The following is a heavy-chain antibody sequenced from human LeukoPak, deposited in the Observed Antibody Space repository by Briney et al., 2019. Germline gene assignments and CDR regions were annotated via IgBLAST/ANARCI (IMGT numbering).Heavy chain of an antibody. CDR1: GFTFSHYT. CDR3: ARGGHDPGIPFDI. CDR2: ITNSGTYI. V-gene: IGHV3-21*01. J-gene: IGHJ3*02. Sequence: GGSLRLSCAASGFTFSHYTVHWVRQAPGKGLEWVSSITNSGTYIHYADSVKGRFTISRDNAKNSLYLQMNSLRADDTAVYYCARGGHDPGIPFDIWGQGTMVTVSS. D-gene: IGHD1-1*01.